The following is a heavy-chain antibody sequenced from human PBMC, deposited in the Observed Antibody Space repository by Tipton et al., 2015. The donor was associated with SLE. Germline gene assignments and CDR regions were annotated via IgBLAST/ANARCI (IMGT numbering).Heavy chain of an antibody. CDR2: IYYGGST. V-gene: IGHV4-59*08. CDR3: ARIRSGLHSWGFDP. Sequence: TLSLTCTLSNGSISSYFWTWIRQPPGKGLEWIGNIYYGGSTAYNPSLKSRVTISVDTSKTQFSLKLTSVTAADTALYYCARIRSGLHSWGFDPWGQGTLVTVSS. CDR1: NGSISSYF. D-gene: IGHD3-10*01. J-gene: IGHJ5*02.